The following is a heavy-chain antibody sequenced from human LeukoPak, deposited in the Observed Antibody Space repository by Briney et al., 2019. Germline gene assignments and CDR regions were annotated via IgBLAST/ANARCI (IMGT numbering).Heavy chain of an antibody. D-gene: IGHD3-16*01. V-gene: IGHV3-33*01. J-gene: IGHJ4*02. CDR3: ARDYGGFDY. CDR2: IWYDGSKK. CDR1: GFTFSNYG. Sequence: GGSLRLSCAASGFTFSNYGMHWVRQVPGQGLEWVAVIWYDGSKKYYADSVKGRFTISRDNSKNTLYLQMNSLRAEDTAVYYCARDYGGFDYWGQGTLVTVSS.